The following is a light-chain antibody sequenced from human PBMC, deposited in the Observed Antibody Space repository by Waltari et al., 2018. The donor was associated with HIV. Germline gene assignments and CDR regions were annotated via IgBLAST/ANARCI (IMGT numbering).Light chain of an antibody. V-gene: IGLV2-14*03. CDR1: SSDVGGYDY. CDR2: DVI. J-gene: IGLJ2*01. CDR3: SSYTSSSARDVV. Sequence: QSALTQPASRSGSPGQSITISCPGTSSDVGGYDYVSWYQQHPGKAPKLMIFDVINRPSEVSNRFSGSKSGTTASLTISGLQAEDEADYYCSSYTSSSARDVVFGGGTKLTVL.